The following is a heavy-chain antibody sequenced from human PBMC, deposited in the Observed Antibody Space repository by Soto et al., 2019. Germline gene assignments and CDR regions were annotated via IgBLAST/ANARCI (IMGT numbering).Heavy chain of an antibody. CDR2: IYSGGSA. CDR3: ARHGYSYGGGYFDY. CDR1: GFTVSSND. J-gene: IGHJ4*02. Sequence: GGSLGLSCAASGFTVSSNDMSWVRQAPRKGLEWVSVIYSGGSAYYADSVKGRFTISRDNSKNTLYIQMNSLRAEDTAVYYCARHGYSYGGGYFDYWGQGTLVTVSS. V-gene: IGHV3-66*04. D-gene: IGHD5-18*01.